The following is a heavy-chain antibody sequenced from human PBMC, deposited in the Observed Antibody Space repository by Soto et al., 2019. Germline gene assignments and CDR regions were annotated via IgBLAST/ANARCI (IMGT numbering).Heavy chain of an antibody. CDR1: GFTFSSYA. CDR3: AKPPYSSSSYYYYGMDV. V-gene: IGHV3-23*01. J-gene: IGHJ6*02. D-gene: IGHD6-6*01. Sequence: EVQLLESGGGLVQPGGSLRLSCAASGFTFSSYAMTWVRQAPGKGLEWVSAISGSGGTTYHADSVKGRFTISRDNSKNTLYLQMNSQRAEDAAVYYCAKPPYSSSSYYYYGMDVWGQGTTVTVSS. CDR2: ISGSGGTT.